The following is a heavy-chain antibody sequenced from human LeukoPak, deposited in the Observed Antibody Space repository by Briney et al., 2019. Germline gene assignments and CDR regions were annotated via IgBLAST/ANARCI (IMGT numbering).Heavy chain of an antibody. CDR2: INPNSGGT. Sequence: GASVKVSCKASGDTFTGYYMHWVRQAPGQGLEWMGWINPNSGGTNYAQKLQGRVTMTTDTSTSTAYMELRSLRSDDTAVYYCARGYSSPVPNFDYWGQGTLVTVSS. J-gene: IGHJ4*02. V-gene: IGHV1-2*02. CDR3: ARGYSSPVPNFDY. CDR1: GDTFTGYY. D-gene: IGHD6-13*01.